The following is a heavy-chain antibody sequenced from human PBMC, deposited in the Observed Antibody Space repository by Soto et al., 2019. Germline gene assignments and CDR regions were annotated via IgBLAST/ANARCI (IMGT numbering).Heavy chain of an antibody. CDR3: ARLNGYCISTNCHGYYGMDV. CDR2: IYYSGST. D-gene: IGHD2-2*03. V-gene: IGHV4-39*01. Sequence: SETLSLTCTVSGGSISSSSYYWGWIRQPPGKGLEWIGSIYYSGSTYYNPSLKSRVTISVDTSKNQFSLKLTSVTAADTAVYYCARLNGYCISTNCHGYYGMDVWGQGTTVTVSS. J-gene: IGHJ6*02. CDR1: GGSISSSSYY.